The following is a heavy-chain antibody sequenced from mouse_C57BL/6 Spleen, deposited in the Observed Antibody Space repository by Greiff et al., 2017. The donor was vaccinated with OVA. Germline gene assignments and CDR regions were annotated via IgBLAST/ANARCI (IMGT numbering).Heavy chain of an antibody. D-gene: IGHD2-3*01. CDR2: ISGGGGNT. CDR1: GFTFSSYT. J-gene: IGHJ2*01. V-gene: IGHV5-9*01. Sequence: DVLLVESGGGLVKPGGSLKLSCAASGFTFSSYTMSWVRQTPGKRLEWVATISGGGGNTYYPDSVKGRFTISRDNAKNTLYLQMSSLTSEDTALDYCARQGLYLRSFDYWGQGTTLTVSS. CDR3: ARQGLYLRSFDY.